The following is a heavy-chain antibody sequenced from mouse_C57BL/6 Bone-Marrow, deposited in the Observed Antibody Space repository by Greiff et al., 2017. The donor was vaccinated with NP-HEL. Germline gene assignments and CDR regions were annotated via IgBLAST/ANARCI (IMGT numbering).Heavy chain of an antibody. CDR3: ALICYGNLYAMDY. D-gene: IGHD2-1*01. V-gene: IGHV1-64*01. CDR1: GYTFTSYW. J-gene: IGHJ4*01. Sequence: QVQLQQPGAELVKPGASVKLSCKASGYTFTSYWMHWVKQRPGQGLEWIGMIHPNSGSTNYNEKFKSKATLTVDKSSSTAYMQLSSLTSEDSAVYYCALICYGNLYAMDYWGQGTSVTVSS. CDR2: IHPNSGST.